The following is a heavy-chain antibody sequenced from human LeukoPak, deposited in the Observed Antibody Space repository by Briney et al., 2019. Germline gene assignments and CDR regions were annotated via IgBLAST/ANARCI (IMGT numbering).Heavy chain of an antibody. Sequence: GESLKISCKGSGYSFTSYWISWVRQMPGKGLEWMGIIYPGDSDTRYSPSFQGQVTISADKSISTAYLQWSSLKASDTAMYYSARHRGDYYYYYGMDVWGQGTTVTVSS. J-gene: IGHJ6*02. D-gene: IGHD4-17*01. CDR1: GYSFTSYW. V-gene: IGHV5-51*01. CDR3: ARHRGDYYYYYGMDV. CDR2: IYPGDSDT.